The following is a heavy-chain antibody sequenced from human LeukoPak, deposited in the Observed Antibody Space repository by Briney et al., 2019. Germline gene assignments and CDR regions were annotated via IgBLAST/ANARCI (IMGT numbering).Heavy chain of an antibody. J-gene: IGHJ4*02. CDR1: GFTFSSYE. D-gene: IGHD3-16*01. V-gene: IGHV3-48*03. CDR3: ARGPLTLRACDY. Sequence: GGSLRLSCAASGFTFSSYEMNWVRQAPGKGLEWVSYISSSGSTIYYADSVKGRFTISRDNAKNSLYLQMNSLRVEDTALYYCARGPLTLRACDYWGQGTLVTVSS. CDR2: ISSSGSTI.